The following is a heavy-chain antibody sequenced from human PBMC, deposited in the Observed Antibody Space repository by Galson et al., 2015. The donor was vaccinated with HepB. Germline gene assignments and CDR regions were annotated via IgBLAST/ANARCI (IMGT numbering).Heavy chain of an antibody. CDR1: GYTFISYE. V-gene: IGHV1-8*01. J-gene: IGHJ5*02. CDR2: MNPNSGNT. CDR3: AREGARGSADL. Sequence: SVKVSCKASGYTFISYEIIWVRQATGQGLEWMGWMNPNSGNTGYAQKFQGRVTMTRNTSTSTACMELSSLRSEDTALYYCAREGARGSADLWGQGTLVTVSS. D-gene: IGHD3-10*01.